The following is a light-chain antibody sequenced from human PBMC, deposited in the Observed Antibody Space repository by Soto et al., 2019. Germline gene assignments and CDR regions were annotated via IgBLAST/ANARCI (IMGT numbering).Light chain of an antibody. CDR2: DAS. V-gene: IGKV3-11*01. Sequence: EIVLTQSPATLSLSPGERATLSCRASQSVSSYIAWYQQRPGQAPRLLIYDASNRATGVPVRFSGSGSGTDFTLTISSLEPEDFAVYYGQQRGDWPPLTFGGGTKVEIK. CDR3: QQRGDWPPLT. J-gene: IGKJ4*01. CDR1: QSVSSY.